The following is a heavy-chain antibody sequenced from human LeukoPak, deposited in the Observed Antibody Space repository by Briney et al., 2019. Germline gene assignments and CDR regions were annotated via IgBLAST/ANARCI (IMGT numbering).Heavy chain of an antibody. CDR1: GFTFSTYG. J-gene: IGHJ4*02. Sequence: GGSLRLSCAASGFTFSTYGMTWVRQAPGKGLEWVSSISGSGGSTYYADSVKGRVTVSRDNSKSTLFLQMNSLRAEDTAVYYCAKDPWIIAAAGTKNYWGQGTLVTVSS. CDR3: AKDPWIIAAAGTKNY. CDR2: ISGSGGST. V-gene: IGHV3-23*01. D-gene: IGHD6-13*01.